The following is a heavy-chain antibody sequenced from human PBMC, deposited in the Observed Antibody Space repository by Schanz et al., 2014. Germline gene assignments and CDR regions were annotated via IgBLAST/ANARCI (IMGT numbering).Heavy chain of an antibody. CDR1: GITFGDYG. CDR2: ILLRSGHR. Sequence: EVQLVESGGGLVQPGRSLTISCVASGITFGDYGVHWVRQVPGKGLEWVSGILLRSGHRDYANSVKDRFIISRDRSSLYLQMNSLRAEDTAFYYCVKDLAPGGADVWGQGTTVTVSS. V-gene: IGHV3-9*01. J-gene: IGHJ6*02. CDR3: VKDLAPGGADV. D-gene: IGHD2-15*01.